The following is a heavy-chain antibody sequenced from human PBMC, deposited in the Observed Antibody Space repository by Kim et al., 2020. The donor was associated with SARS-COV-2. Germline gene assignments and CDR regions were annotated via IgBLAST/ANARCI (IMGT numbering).Heavy chain of an antibody. V-gene: IGHV3-23*01. D-gene: IGHD3-22*01. CDR3: AKINYYDSSGYPN. Sequence: ADAVKGLYTRSRDNSKNTLYLQMNSLRAEDTAVYYCAKINYYDSSGYPNWGQGTLVTVSS. J-gene: IGHJ4*02.